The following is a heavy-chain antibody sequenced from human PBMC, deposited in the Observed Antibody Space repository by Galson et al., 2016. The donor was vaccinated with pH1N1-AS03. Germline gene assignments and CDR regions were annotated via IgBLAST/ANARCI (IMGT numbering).Heavy chain of an antibody. D-gene: IGHD3-3*01. CDR2: IYPADSST. CDR3: ARQQDGRGSVVEWLVWYGMDV. CDR1: GYTFSNHW. Sequence: QSGAEVKKPGESLKISCKVSGYTFSNHWIGWVRQMPGKGLEWMGIIYPADSSTTYSPSFQGQVTISADQSISTAYLQWSSLRASDTAMYFCARQQDGRGSVVEWLVWYGMDVWGQGTTVIVSS. V-gene: IGHV5-51*01. J-gene: IGHJ6*02.